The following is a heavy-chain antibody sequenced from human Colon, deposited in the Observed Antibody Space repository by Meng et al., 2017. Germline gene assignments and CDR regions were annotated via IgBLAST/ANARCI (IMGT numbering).Heavy chain of an antibody. CDR1: GYTFTTYG. Sequence: QVQLVQSGAEVKKPGASVKVSCKASGYTFTTYGISWMRQAPGQGLEWMGWISTYDDNTNYVEKFRGRVTMTTDTSTNTAYMELRSLRSDDTAVYYCARDNPGDYVWDYWGQGTPVTVSS. CDR2: ISTYDDNT. V-gene: IGHV1-18*01. D-gene: IGHD4-17*01. CDR3: ARDNPGDYVWDY. J-gene: IGHJ4*02.